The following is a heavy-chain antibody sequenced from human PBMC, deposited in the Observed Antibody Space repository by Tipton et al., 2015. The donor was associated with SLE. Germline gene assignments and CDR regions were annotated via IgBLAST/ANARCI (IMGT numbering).Heavy chain of an antibody. CDR3: ARERGYTYGSSYWHFDL. D-gene: IGHD5-18*01. CDR2: IYASGST. CDR1: DGSISDYY. V-gene: IGHV4-4*07. J-gene: IGHJ2*01. Sequence: GLVKPSETLSLTCTVSDGSISDYYWTWIRQPAGEGLEWIGRIYASGSTNYNPSLKSRVTLSLDTSKNQFSLKLVSVTAADTAVYYCARERGYTYGSSYWHFDLWGRGTLVTVSS.